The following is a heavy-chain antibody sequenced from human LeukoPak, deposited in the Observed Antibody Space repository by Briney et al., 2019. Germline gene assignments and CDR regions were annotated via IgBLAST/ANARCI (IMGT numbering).Heavy chain of an antibody. CDR3: ARGEAQDY. V-gene: IGHV4-34*01. Sequence: SETLSLTCAVYGGSFSGYYWSWIRQPPGKGLEWIGEINHSGSTNYNPSLKSRVTISVDTSKNQFPLKLSSVTAADTAVYYCARGEAQDYWGQGTLVTVSS. CDR1: GGSFSGYY. CDR2: INHSGST. J-gene: IGHJ4*02.